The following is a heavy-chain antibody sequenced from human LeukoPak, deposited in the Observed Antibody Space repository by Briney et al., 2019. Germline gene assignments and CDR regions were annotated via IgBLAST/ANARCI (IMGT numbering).Heavy chain of an antibody. J-gene: IGHJ5*02. V-gene: IGHV1-2*02. CDR1: GYTFTGYY. D-gene: IGHD6-6*01. CDR2: INPNSGGT. Sequence: ASVKVSCKASGYTFTGYYMHWVRQAPGQGLEWMGWINPNSGGTNYAQKFQGRVTMTRDTSISTAYMELSRLRYDDTAVYYCARVRVAPARQFDPWGQGTLVTVSS. CDR3: ARVRVAPARQFDP.